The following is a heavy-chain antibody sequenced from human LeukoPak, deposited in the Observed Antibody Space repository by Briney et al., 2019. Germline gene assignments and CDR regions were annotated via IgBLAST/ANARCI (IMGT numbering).Heavy chain of an antibody. CDR1: GFTFSSST. V-gene: IGHV3-23*01. Sequence: GGSLRLSCTASGFTFSSSTMSWVRQAPGKRPEWVSGILNNDIGGNAYYADAVKGRFTISRDDSKSTLYLEMNSLRAEDTAMYYCVKEVKYVGATYLHSWGQGTLVTVSS. D-gene: IGHD1-26*01. CDR3: VKEVKYVGATYLHS. CDR2: ILNNDIGGNA. J-gene: IGHJ4*02.